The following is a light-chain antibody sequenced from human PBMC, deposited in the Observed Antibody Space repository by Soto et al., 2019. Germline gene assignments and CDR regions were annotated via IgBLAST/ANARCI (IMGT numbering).Light chain of an antibody. CDR3: SSYTSSSTHVV. V-gene: IGLV2-18*02. Sequence: HSALTQPPSVSGSPGQSVTISCTGTSSDVGSYNRVSWYQQPPGTAPKLMIYEVSNRPSGVPDRFSGSKSGNTASLTISGLQAEDEADYYCSSYTSSSTHVVFGGGTQLTVL. CDR1: SSDVGSYNR. CDR2: EVS. J-gene: IGLJ2*01.